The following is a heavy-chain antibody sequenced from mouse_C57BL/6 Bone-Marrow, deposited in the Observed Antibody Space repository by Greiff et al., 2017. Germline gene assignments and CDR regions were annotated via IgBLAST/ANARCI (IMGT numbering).Heavy chain of an antibody. D-gene: IGHD2-4*01. CDR3: ARHERYYDYEGYFDY. CDR1: GYIFTEYT. Sequence: LVESGAELVKPGASVKLSCKASGYIFTEYTIHWVKQRSGQGLEWIGWFYPGSGSIKYNERFKDKATLTADESSNTVYMELSRLTSEDSAVYFCARHERYYDYEGYFDYWGQGTTLTVSS. CDR2: FYPGSGSI. V-gene: IGHV1-62-2*01. J-gene: IGHJ2*01.